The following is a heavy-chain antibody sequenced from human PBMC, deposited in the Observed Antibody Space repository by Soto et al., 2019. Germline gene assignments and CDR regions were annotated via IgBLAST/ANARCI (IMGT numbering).Heavy chain of an antibody. Sequence: GGSLRLSCAASGFTFSTYAMNWVRQAPGKGPEWFSHLAVTGVTYYADSVKGRLTISRDNSKNTLFLQMNSLRAEDTAIYYCAKSLNTATSFDYWGHGTLVTVSS. CDR3: AKSLNTATSFDY. V-gene: IGHV3-23*01. J-gene: IGHJ4*01. CDR2: LAVTGVT. CDR1: GFTFSTYA.